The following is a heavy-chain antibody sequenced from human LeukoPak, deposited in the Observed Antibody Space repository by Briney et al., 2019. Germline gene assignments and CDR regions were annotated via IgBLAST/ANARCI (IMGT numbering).Heavy chain of an antibody. V-gene: IGHV3-7*02. Sequence: GGSLRLSCAASGFTFSSYWMSWVRQAPGKGLEWVANIKEDGSEKYYVDSVKGRFTISRDNAKSSLYLQMNSLRVDDTAVYYCARVTMVAGASYNWFVVWGQGTLVTVST. D-gene: IGHD2-15*01. J-gene: IGHJ5*02. CDR1: GFTFSSYW. CDR3: ARVTMVAGASYNWFVV. CDR2: IKEDGSEK.